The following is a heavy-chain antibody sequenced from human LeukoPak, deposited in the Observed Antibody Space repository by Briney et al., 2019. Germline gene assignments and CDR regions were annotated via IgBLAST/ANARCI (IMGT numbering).Heavy chain of an antibody. V-gene: IGHV3-64*01. CDR1: GFSFSTYA. CDR3: ARGGIFTRESPDY. J-gene: IGHJ4*02. Sequence: PGGSLILSCAASGFSFSTYAMYWVRQAPGKGLEYVSAISSNGGYIYYANSVKGRFTISRDNSKNTLSLQMGSLRAEDMAVYYCARGGIFTRESPDYWGQGTLVTVSS. D-gene: IGHD3-16*01. CDR2: ISSNGGYI.